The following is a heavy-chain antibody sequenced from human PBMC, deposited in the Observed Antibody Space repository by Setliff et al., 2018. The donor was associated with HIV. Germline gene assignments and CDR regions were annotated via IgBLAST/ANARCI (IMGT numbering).Heavy chain of an antibody. CDR3: ARGGAVSADFDS. CDR2: INTSGST. Sequence: SETLSLTCTVSGGSVGNYYWTWIRQSAGKGLEWIGHINTSGSTKYNPSLKSRLTMSVDSSGNQFSLSLNSVTAADTAVYFCARGGAVSADFDSWGQGTLVTVSS. D-gene: IGHD3-16*01. J-gene: IGHJ5*01. CDR1: GGSVGNYY. V-gene: IGHV4-4*07.